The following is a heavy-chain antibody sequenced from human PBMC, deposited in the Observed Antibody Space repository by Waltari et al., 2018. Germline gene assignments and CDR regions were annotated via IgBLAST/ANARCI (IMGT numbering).Heavy chain of an antibody. J-gene: IGHJ4*02. D-gene: IGHD1-26*01. CDR3: ALSLVGPGQFDS. V-gene: IGHV3-72*01. Sequence: EVQLVESGGGLVQPGGSLRLACAASGFTFIDHYRDGVRQAPGKGLEWVGRSRNKGNSYDTECAASVKRRFTISRDDSKNSRYLQMNSLKTEDTAMYYCALSLVGPGQFDSWGQGTLVTVSS. CDR1: GFTFIDHY. CDR2: SRNKGNSYDT.